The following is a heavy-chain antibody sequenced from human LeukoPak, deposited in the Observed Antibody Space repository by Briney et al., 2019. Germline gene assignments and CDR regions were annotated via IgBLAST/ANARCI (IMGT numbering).Heavy chain of an antibody. CDR3: ARGVSYGSGSYIGDP. D-gene: IGHD3-10*01. CDR1: GFTVSSTY. Sequence: GGSLRLSCAASGFTVSSTYMSWVRQAPGKGLEWVSVIYSGGNTYYADSVKGRFTISRDNSKNTFYPQMSSLRAEDTAVYYCARGVSYGSGSYIGDPWGQGTLVTVSS. V-gene: IGHV3-53*01. CDR2: IYSGGNT. J-gene: IGHJ5*02.